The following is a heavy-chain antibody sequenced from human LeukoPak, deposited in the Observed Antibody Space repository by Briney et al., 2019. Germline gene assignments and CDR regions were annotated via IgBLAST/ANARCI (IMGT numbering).Heavy chain of an antibody. CDR2: ISYDGSNK. CDR3: AKDRGYQFASGSSYLDY. Sequence: GGSLRLSCAASGFTFRGYGMHWVRQAPGKGLEWVATISYDGSNKNYADSLKGRFTISRDNSKNTLSLQMNSLRVEDTAVYYCAKDRGYQFASGSSYLDYWGQGTPVTVSS. V-gene: IGHV3-30*18. CDR1: GFTFRGYG. J-gene: IGHJ4*02. D-gene: IGHD3-10*01.